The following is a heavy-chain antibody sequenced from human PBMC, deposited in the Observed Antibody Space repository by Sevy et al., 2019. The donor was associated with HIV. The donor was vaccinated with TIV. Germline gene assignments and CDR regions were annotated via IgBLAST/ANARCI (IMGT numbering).Heavy chain of an antibody. J-gene: IGHJ4*02. CDR3: AREDIRVAGIGYYFRS. V-gene: IGHV3-33*01. Sequence: GGSLRLSCAASGFSISGYGMHWVRQAPGKGLEWVAVIWYDGTNREYADSVKGRFTISRDNSKNTLYLQMNSLRVEDTAVYYCAREDIRVAGIGYYFRSWGQRTLVTVSS. CDR1: GFSISGYG. D-gene: IGHD6-19*01. CDR2: IWYDGTNR.